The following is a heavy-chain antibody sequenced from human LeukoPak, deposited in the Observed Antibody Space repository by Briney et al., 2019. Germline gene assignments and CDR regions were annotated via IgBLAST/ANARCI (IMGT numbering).Heavy chain of an antibody. V-gene: IGHV4-59*01. J-gene: IGHJ5*02. CDR2: IYYRGST. CDR3: ARGLGYYYDSSGYYTSYPWFDP. Sequence: SSETLSLTCTVSGGSISSYYWSWIRQPPGKGLEWIGYIYYRGSTNYNPSLKSRVTISVDTSKNQFSLKLSSVTAADTAVYYCARGLGYYYDSSGYYTSYPWFDPWGQGTLVTVSS. CDR1: GGSISSYY. D-gene: IGHD3-22*01.